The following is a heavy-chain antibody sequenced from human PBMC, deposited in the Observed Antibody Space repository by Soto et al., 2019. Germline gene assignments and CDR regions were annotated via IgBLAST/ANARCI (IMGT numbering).Heavy chain of an antibody. D-gene: IGHD6-19*01. J-gene: IGHJ5*02. V-gene: IGHV4-59*01. CDR3: ARGTYSSGWYSSLVWFDP. CDR2: IYYSGST. CDR1: GGSISSYY. Sequence: SETLSLTCTVSGGSISSYYWSWIRQPPGKGLEWIGYIYYSGSTNYNPSLKSRVTISVDTSKNQFSLKLSSVTAADTAVYYCARGTYSSGWYSSLVWFDPWGQGTLVTVSS.